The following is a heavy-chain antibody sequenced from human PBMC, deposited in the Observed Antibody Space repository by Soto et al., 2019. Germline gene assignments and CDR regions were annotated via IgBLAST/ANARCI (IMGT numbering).Heavy chain of an antibody. D-gene: IGHD2-2*01. CDR1: GYTFTSYA. J-gene: IGHJ6*02. Sequence: ASVKVSCKASGYTFTSYAMHWVRQAPGQRLEWMGWINAGNGNTKYSQKFQGRVTITRDTSASTAYMELSSLRSEDTAVYYCARDQAKGSTELPYYGMDVWGQGTTVTVYS. CDR3: ARDQAKGSTELPYYGMDV. CDR2: INAGNGNT. V-gene: IGHV1-3*01.